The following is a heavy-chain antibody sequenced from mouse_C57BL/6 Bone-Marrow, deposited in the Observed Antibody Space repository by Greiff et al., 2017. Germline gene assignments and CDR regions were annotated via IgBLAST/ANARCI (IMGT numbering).Heavy chain of an antibody. CDR2: IDPENGDT. CDR1: GFNIKDDY. J-gene: IGHJ2*01. D-gene: IGHD1-1*01. V-gene: IGHV14-4*01. CDR3: TNYYGSRYYFDY. Sequence: EVQLQQSGAELVRPGASVKLSCTASGFNIKDDYMHWVKQRPEQGLEWIGWIDPENGDTEYASKFQGKATITADTSSNPAYLQLSSLTSEDTAVYYCTNYYGSRYYFDYWGQGTTLTVSS.